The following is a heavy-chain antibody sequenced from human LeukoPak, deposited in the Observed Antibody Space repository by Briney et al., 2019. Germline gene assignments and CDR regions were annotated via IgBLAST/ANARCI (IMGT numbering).Heavy chain of an antibody. Sequence: ASVKVSCKASGGTFRSYAITWVRQAPGQGLEWMGGIIPIFGTANYARKFQDRVTITADESTSTAYMELSSLRSEDTAVYYCAKDLQGQASDYWGQGTLVTVSS. D-gene: IGHD4-11*01. J-gene: IGHJ4*02. CDR3: AKDLQGQASDY. CDR1: GGTFRSYA. CDR2: IIPIFGTA. V-gene: IGHV1-69*01.